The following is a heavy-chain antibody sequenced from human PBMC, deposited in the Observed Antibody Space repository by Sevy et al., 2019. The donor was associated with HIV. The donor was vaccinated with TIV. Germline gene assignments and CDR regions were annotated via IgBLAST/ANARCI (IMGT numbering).Heavy chain of an antibody. D-gene: IGHD3-22*01. CDR3: ARGGYYYDNAAYYALDS. J-gene: IGHJ4*02. CDR2: IWSDGRFE. V-gene: IGHV3-33*07. CDR1: GFSFSWYW. Sequence: GGSLRLSCAASGFSFSWYWMSWVRQTPEKGLEWVAIIWSDGRFENHGDSVKGRFTISRDNSKNTLYLQMNNVRVEDTAVCYCARGGYYYDNAAYYALDSWGQGTLVTVSS.